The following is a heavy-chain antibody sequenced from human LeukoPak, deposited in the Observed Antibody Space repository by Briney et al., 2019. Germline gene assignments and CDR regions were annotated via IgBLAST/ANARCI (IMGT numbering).Heavy chain of an antibody. CDR2: MNPNSGNT. CDR3: ARAPEWGKANYYYYMIV. D-gene: IGHD1-26*01. V-gene: IGHV1-8*01. Sequence: ASVKVSGKSTGYTFTSYDINGVRQATGQGLEWMGWMNPNSGNTGYAQKFQGRVTMTRNTSISTAYMELGSLRSEDTAVYYCARAPEWGKANYYYYMIVWGKRPTVTFSS. J-gene: IGHJ6*03. CDR1: GYTFTSYD.